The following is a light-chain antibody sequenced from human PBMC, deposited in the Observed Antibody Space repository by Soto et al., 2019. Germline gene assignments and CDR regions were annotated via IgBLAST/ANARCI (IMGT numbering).Light chain of an antibody. CDR2: GAS. CDR1: QSVDSSY. Sequence: EIVWTQSPGTLSLSPGERATLSCRASQSVDSSYLAWYHQRPGQAPRLLIYGASSRATGIPDRFSGSGSGTDFTLTISRLEPEDFAVYYCQHFCSSRGTFGQGTKVDIK. V-gene: IGKV3-20*01. CDR3: QHFCSSRGT. J-gene: IGKJ1*01.